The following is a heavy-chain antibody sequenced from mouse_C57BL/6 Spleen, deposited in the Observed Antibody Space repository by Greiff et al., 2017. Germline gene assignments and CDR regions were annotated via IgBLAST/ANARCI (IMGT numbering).Heavy chain of an antibody. CDR1: GFTFSSYG. CDR2: ISSGGSYT. Sequence: EVQVVESGGDLVKPGGSLKLSCAASGFTFSSYGMSWVRQTPDKRLEWVATISSGGSYTYYPDSVKGRFTISRDNAKNTLYLQMSSLKSEDTAMYYCARHPSGTGYFDYWGQGTTLTVSS. V-gene: IGHV5-6*01. CDR3: ARHPSGTGYFDY. D-gene: IGHD4-1*01. J-gene: IGHJ2*01.